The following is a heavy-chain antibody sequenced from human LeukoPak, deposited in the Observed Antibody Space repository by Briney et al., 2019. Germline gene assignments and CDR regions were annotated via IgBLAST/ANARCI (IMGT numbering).Heavy chain of an antibody. CDR1: GGSISSSSYY. CDR3: ARDAAEGVY. CDR2: VHYSGSI. V-gene: IGHV4-39*07. J-gene: IGHJ4*02. D-gene: IGHD3-16*01. Sequence: SETLSLTCTVSGGSISSSSYYWAWIRQPPRKGLEWIGSVHYSGSIYYNPSLRSRATLSLDTSKNQFSLRLSSVTAADTAVYYCARDAAEGVYWGQGTLVTVSS.